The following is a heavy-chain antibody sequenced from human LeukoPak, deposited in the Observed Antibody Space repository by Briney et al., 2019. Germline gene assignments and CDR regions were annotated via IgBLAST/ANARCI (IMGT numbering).Heavy chain of an antibody. Sequence: GRSLRLSCAASGFTFNSYSMNWVRQAPGQGLEWVSYISSSSSTIYYADSVRGRFTISRDNAKNSLYLQMNSLRDEDTAVYYCARDRGASGSYYGDSWGQGTLVTVSS. CDR1: GFTFNSYS. CDR3: ARDRGASGSYYGDS. V-gene: IGHV3-48*02. D-gene: IGHD3-10*01. CDR2: ISSSSSTI. J-gene: IGHJ4*02.